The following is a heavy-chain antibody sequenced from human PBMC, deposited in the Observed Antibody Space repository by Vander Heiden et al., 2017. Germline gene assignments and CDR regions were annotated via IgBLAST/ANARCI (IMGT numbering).Heavy chain of an antibody. V-gene: IGHV2-26*01. CDR1: GFSLSNARMG. D-gene: IGHD3-10*01. J-gene: IGHJ4*02. Sequence: QVTLKESGPVLVKPTETLTLTCTVSGFSLSNARMGVSWISQPPGKALEWLAHIFSNDEKSYSTSLKSRLTISKDTSKSQVVLTMTNMDPVDTATYYCARVNYYGSGSSSYYFDYWGQGTLVTVSS. CDR2: IFSNDEK. CDR3: ARVNYYGSGSSSYYFDY.